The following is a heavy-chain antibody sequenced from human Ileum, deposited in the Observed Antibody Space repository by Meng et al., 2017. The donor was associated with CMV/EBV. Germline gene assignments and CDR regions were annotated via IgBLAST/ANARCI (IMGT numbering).Heavy chain of an antibody. CDR3: ARELYGGYGDY. CDR1: GYTFTTHA. V-gene: IGHV1-3*04. Sequence: SCKASGYTFTTHAIHWVRQAPGQSLEWMGLINTGNGDTDYSQRFRGRVVLTRETSASTAYMEMSSLTSEDTAVYYCARELYGGYGDYWGQGTLVTVSS. CDR2: INTGNGDT. D-gene: IGHD5-12*01. J-gene: IGHJ4*02.